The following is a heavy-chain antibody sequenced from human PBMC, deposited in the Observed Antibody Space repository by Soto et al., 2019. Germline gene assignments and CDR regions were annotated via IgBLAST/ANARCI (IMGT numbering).Heavy chain of an antibody. CDR3: ARHLSRVTTPNWFDP. D-gene: IGHD1-1*01. CDR2: VYSTGST. Sequence: SETLSLTCTVFAGSITTRGYYWGWIRQHPGKVLEWIGSVYSTGSTYYNPSLKSRVAISVDTSKNQFSLKLSSVTAADTAIYYCARHLSRVTTPNWFDPWGQGTLVPVSS. V-gene: IGHV4-39*01. CDR1: AGSITTRGYY. J-gene: IGHJ5*02.